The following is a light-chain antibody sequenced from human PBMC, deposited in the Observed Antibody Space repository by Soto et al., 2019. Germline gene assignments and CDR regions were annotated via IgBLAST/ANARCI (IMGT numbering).Light chain of an antibody. CDR1: SSDVGGYKY. V-gene: IGLV2-11*01. CDR3: CSYAGSYTRYV. Sequence: QSALTQPRSVSGSPGQSVTISCTGTSSDVGGYKYVSWYQQHPGKAPKLMIYDVSKRPSGVPDRFSGSKSGNTASLTISGFQAEDEADYYCCSYAGSYTRYVFGTGTKLTVL. J-gene: IGLJ1*01. CDR2: DVS.